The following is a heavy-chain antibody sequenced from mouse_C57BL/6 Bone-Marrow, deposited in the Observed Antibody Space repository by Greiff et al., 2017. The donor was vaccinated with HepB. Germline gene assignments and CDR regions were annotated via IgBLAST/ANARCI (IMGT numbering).Heavy chain of an antibody. CDR3: ARPLITTVVELYYYAMDY. Sequence: QVQLQQSGPELVKPGASVKISCKASGYTFTDYYINWVKQRPGQGLEWIGWIFPGSGSTYYNEKFKGKATLTVDKSSSTAYMLLSSLTSEDSAVYFCARPLITTVVELYYYAMDYWGQGTSVTVSS. J-gene: IGHJ4*01. CDR1: GYTFTDYY. D-gene: IGHD1-1*01. CDR2: IFPGSGST. V-gene: IGHV1-75*01.